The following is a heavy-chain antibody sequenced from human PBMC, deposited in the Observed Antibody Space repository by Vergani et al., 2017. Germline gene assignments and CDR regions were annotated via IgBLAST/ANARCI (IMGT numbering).Heavy chain of an antibody. CDR3: ARTAAAGWYFDL. CDR1: GGSISSSSYY. D-gene: IGHD6-13*01. V-gene: IGHV4-39*01. Sequence: QLQLQESGPGLVKPSETLSLTCTVSGGSISSSSYYWGWIRQPPGKGLEWIGSIYYSGSTYYNPSLKSRVTISVDTSKNQFSLKLSSVTAADTAVYYCARTAAAGWYFDLWGRGTLVTASS. CDR2: IYYSGST. J-gene: IGHJ2*01.